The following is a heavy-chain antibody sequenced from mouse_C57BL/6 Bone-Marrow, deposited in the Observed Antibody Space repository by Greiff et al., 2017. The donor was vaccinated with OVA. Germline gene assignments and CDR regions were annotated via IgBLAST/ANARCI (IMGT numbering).Heavy chain of an antibody. CDR2: INPYNGGT. CDR1: GYTFTDYY. Sequence: EVKLQQSGPVLVKPGASVKMSCKASGYTFTDYYMNWVKQSHGKSLEWIGVINPYNGGTSYNQKFKGTATLTVDQSSSTAYMELNSLTSEDSADYYCARAGLRRAMDYWGQGTSVTVSS. J-gene: IGHJ4*01. V-gene: IGHV1-19*01. CDR3: ARAGLRRAMDY. D-gene: IGHD2-2*01.